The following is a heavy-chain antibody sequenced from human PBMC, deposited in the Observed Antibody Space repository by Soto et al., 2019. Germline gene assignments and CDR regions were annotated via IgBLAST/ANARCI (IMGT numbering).Heavy chain of an antibody. V-gene: IGHV3-7*01. Sequence: GGSLRLSCAASGFAFSSYWMSWVRQAPGKGLEWVASIKRDGSEKYYVDSVKGRFTISRDNAKNSLYLQMNSLRAEDTAVYYCASLDTATFTGMSGYWGQGTLVTVSS. CDR2: IKRDGSEK. CDR1: GFAFSSYW. D-gene: IGHD5-18*01. J-gene: IGHJ4*02. CDR3: ASLDTATFTGMSGY.